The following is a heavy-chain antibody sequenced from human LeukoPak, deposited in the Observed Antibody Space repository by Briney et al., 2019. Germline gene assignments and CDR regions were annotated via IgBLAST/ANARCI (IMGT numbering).Heavy chain of an antibody. CDR2: INHSGST. V-gene: IGHV4-34*01. CDR3: ARSSGSYYP. J-gene: IGHJ5*02. CDR1: GGSFSGYY. Sequence: SETLSLTCAVYGGSFSGYYWSWIRQPPGKGLEWIGEINHSGSTNYNPSLKSRVTISVDTSKNQFSLKLSSVTAADTAVYYCARSSGSYYPWGQGTPVTVSS. D-gene: IGHD1-26*01.